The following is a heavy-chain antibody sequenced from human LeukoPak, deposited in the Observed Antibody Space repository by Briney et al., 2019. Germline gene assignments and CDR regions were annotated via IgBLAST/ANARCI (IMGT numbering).Heavy chain of an antibody. CDR3: ARAPGTMVRGVINLIDY. CDR2: IYHSGST. V-gene: IGHV4-4*02. J-gene: IGHJ4*02. CDR1: GGSISSSNW. Sequence: PSGTLSLTCAVSGGSISSSNWWSWVRQPPGKGLEWIGEIYHSGSTNYNPSLKSRVTISVDKSKNQFSLKLSSVTAADTAVYYCARAPGTMVRGVINLIDYWGQGTLVTVSS. D-gene: IGHD3-10*01.